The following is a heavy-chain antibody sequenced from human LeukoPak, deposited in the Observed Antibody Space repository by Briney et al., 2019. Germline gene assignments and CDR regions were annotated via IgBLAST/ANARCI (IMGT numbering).Heavy chain of an antibody. V-gene: IGHV4-31*03. J-gene: IGHJ5*02. CDR3: AREGNYCSGGSCYPGWFDP. D-gene: IGHD2-15*01. CDR1: GGSISSGGYY. Sequence: SETLSPTCTVSGGSISSGGYYWSWIRQHPGKGLEWIGYIYYSGSTYYNPSLKSRVTISVDTSKNQFSLKLSSVTAADTAVYYCAREGNYCSGGSCYPGWFDPWGQGTLVTVSS. CDR2: IYYSGST.